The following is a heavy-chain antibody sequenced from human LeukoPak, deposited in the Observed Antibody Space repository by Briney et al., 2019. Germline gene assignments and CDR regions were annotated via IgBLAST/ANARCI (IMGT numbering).Heavy chain of an antibody. CDR2: INHSGST. J-gene: IGHJ4*02. CDR1: GGSFSGYY. CDR3: ARFNSGSYQHYFDY. V-gene: IGHV4-34*01. Sequence: SETLSLTCAVYGGSFSGYYWSWIRQPPGKGLEWIGEINHSGSTNYNPSLKSRVTISVDTSKNQFSLKLSSVTAADTAVYYCARFNSGSYQHYFDYWGQGTLVTVSS. D-gene: IGHD1-26*01.